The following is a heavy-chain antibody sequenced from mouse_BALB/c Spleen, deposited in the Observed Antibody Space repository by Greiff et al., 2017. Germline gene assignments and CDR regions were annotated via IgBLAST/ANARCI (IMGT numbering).Heavy chain of an antibody. V-gene: IGHV1-69*02. CDR3: TRSDSSGYYAMDY. Sequence: QVQLKQPGAELVRPGASVKLSCKASGYTFTSYWINWVKQRPGQGLEWIGNIYPSDSYTNYNQKFKDKATLTVDKSSSTAYMQLSSPTSEDSAVYYCTRSDSSGYYAMDYWGQGTSVTVSS. CDR1: GYTFTSYW. J-gene: IGHJ4*01. CDR2: IYPSDSYT. D-gene: IGHD3-2*01.